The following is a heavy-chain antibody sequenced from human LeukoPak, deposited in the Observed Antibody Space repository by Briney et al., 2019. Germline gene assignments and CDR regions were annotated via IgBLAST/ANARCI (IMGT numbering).Heavy chain of an antibody. D-gene: IGHD6-13*01. Sequence: GGSLRLSCAASGFIFRSYGIHWVRQAPGKGREGVAFIWDDGSTKYYADSVKGRFTISRDNSKSTLYLQMNSLRVEDTAIYYCAKAGSNSWGNFDVWGQGTMVTVSS. J-gene: IGHJ3*01. V-gene: IGHV3-30*02. CDR1: GFIFRSYG. CDR2: IWDDGSTK. CDR3: AKAGSNSWGNFDV.